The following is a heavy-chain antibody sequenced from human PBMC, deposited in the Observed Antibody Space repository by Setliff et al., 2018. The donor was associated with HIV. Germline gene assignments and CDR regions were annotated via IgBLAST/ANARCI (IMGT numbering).Heavy chain of an antibody. CDR3: ATLDHSGGNFLAY. CDR1: GGSVNDFY. Sequence: SPETLSLTCTVSGGSVNDFYCNWIRQPPGKGPEWIGYIHSSGSTIYNPSLKSRITISLDTSKEQFSLELSSATAADTAVYYCATLDHSGGNFLAYWGQGSLVTVS. D-gene: IGHD2-21*02. CDR2: IHSSGST. J-gene: IGHJ4*02. V-gene: IGHV4-4*09.